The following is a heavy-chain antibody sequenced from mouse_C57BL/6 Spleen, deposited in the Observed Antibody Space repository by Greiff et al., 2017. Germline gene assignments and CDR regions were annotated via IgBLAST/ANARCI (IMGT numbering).Heavy chain of an antibody. V-gene: IGHV1-15*01. CDR2: IYPETGGT. J-gene: IGHJ4*01. D-gene: IGHD1-1*01. Sequence: QVQLQQSGAELARPGASVTLSCKASGYTFTDYEIHWVKQTTVHGLEWIGAIYPETGGTDYNQKFKGKAILTADKSSSTAYMERRSLTSEDSAVCYCTGLYGYAMDYGGQGTSVTVSS. CDR1: GYTFTDYE. CDR3: TGLYGYAMDY.